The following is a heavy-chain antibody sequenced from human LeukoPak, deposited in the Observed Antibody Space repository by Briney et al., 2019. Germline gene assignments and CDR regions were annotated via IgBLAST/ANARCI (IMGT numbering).Heavy chain of an antibody. CDR3: ARDIYSSGWFDY. V-gene: IGHV3-74*01. CDR2: IKSDGSST. J-gene: IGHJ4*02. Sequence: GGSLRLSCAASGFTFSYYWMHWVRQAPGKGLVWVSRIKSDGSSTSYAGFVKGRFTISRDNAKNTLYLQMNSLRDEDTAVYYCARDIYSSGWFDYWGQGTLVTVSS. D-gene: IGHD6-19*01. CDR1: GFTFSYYW.